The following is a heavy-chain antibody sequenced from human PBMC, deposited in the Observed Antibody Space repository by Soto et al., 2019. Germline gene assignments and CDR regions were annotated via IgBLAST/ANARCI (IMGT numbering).Heavy chain of an antibody. J-gene: IGHJ4*02. CDR2: IYYSGST. V-gene: IGHV4-59*01. D-gene: IGHD5-12*01. CDR1: GGSISSYY. Sequence: SETLSLTCTVSGGSISSYYWSWIRQPPGKGLEWIGYIYYSGSTNYNPSLKSRVTISVDTSKNQFSLKLSSVTAADTAVYYCARGTYVDIVATMRGPSFLVDYWGQGTLVTVSS. CDR3: ARGTYVDIVATMRGPSFLVDY.